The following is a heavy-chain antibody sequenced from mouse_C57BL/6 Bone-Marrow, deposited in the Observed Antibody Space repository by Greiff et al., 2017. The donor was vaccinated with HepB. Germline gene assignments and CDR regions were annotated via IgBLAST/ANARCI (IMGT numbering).Heavy chain of an antibody. CDR2: IYPGGGYT. V-gene: IGHV1-63*01. J-gene: IGHJ4*01. CDR3: ARILSEAMDY. Sequence: QVQLQQPGAELVKPGASVKLSCKASGYTFTSYWMQWVKQRPGHGLEWIGDIYPGGGYTNYNEKFKGKATLTADKSSSTAYMQFSSLTSEDSAIYYCARILSEAMDYWGQGTSVTVSS. D-gene: IGHD6-5*01. CDR1: GYTFTSYW.